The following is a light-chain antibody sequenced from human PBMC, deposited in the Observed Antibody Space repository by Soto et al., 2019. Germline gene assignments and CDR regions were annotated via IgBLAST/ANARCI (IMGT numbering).Light chain of an antibody. V-gene: IGKV3-15*01. J-gene: IGKJ1*01. CDR2: SAY. CDR3: QQYNNRPPWM. CDR1: QSVSSN. Sequence: EIVMTQSPATLSVSPGERATLSCRASQSVSSNLAWYQQKPDQAPRLLIYSAYTRATGIPARFSGSGSGTEFTLNFSRRQSEDFAVYYCQQYNNRPPWMLGQGIKV.